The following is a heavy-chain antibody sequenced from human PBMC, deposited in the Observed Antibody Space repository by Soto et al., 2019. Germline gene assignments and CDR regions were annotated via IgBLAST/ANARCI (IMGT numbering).Heavy chain of an antibody. CDR2: IIPILGIA. J-gene: IGHJ5*02. V-gene: IGHV1-69*04. Sequence: GASVKVSCKASGGTFSSYTISWVRQAPGQGLEWMGRIIPILGIANYAQKFQGRVTITADKSTSTAYMELSSLRSEDTAVYYCARDLGGAVAGPLGWFDPWGQGTLVTVSS. CDR1: GGTFSSYT. CDR3: ARDLGGAVAGPLGWFDP. D-gene: IGHD6-19*01.